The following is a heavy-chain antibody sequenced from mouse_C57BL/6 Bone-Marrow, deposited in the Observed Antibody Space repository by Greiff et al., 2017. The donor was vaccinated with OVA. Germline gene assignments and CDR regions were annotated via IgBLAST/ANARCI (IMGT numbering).Heavy chain of an antibody. V-gene: IGHV1-50*01. J-gene: IGHJ3*01. Sequence: QVQLQQPGAELVKPGASVKLSCKASGYTFTSYWMQWVKQRPGQGLEWIGEIDPSDSYTNYNQKFKGKATLTVDTSSSTAYMQLSSLTAEDSAVYYCARRSYYGYDDWFAYWGQGTLVTVSA. CDR3: ARRSYYGYDDWFAY. D-gene: IGHD2-2*01. CDR2: IDPSDSYT. CDR1: GYTFTSYW.